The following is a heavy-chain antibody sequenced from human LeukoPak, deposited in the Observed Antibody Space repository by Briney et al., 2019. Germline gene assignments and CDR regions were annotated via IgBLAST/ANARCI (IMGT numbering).Heavy chain of an antibody. CDR3: ARGRRYYDSSGYDFDY. V-gene: IGHV4-34*01. Sequence: PSETLSLTCAVYGVSFSGYYWSWIRQPPGKGLDWNGEINHSGSTNYNPSLKSRVTISVDTSKNQFSLKLSSVTAADTAVYYCARGRRYYDSSGYDFDYWGQGTLVTVSS. CDR2: INHSGST. CDR1: GVSFSGYY. J-gene: IGHJ4*02. D-gene: IGHD3-22*01.